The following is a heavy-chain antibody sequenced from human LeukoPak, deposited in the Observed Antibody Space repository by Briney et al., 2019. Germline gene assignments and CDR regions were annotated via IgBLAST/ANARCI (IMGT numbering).Heavy chain of an antibody. CDR2: ISYDGGTK. CDR1: GFTFSSYA. V-gene: IGHV3-30*14. J-gene: IGHJ5*02. Sequence: PGRSLRLSCAASGFTFSSYAMHWVRQAPGKGLEWVAVISYDGGTKFYADFVKGRFSISRDNSKNTVFLQMDRLTIEDSAVYYCTKDRGDVVVAEVWDGGFDPWGQGTLVTVSS. CDR3: TKDRGDVVVAEVWDGGFDP. D-gene: IGHD2-15*01.